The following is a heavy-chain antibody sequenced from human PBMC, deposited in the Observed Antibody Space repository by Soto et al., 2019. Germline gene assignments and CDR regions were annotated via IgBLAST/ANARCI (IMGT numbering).Heavy chain of an antibody. Sequence: PSETLSLTCVVSGGSMSRGGQSWSWIRQPPGKGLEWLGFIYYTGSTYYNPSLKSRVTLSVDRSKNQFSLNLTSVTAADTAMYFRARAPTGPSPRWDVWGQVTTVTFSS. V-gene: IGHV4-30-2*01. CDR3: ARAPTGPSPRWDV. CDR2: IYYTGST. D-gene: IGHD3-10*01. CDR1: GGSMSRGGQS. J-gene: IGHJ6*02.